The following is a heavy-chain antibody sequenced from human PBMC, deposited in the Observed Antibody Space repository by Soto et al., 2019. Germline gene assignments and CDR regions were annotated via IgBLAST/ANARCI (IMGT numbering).Heavy chain of an antibody. Sequence: GGSLRLSCAASGFTFSSYAMSWVRQAPGKGLEWVSAISGSGGSTYYADSVKGRFTISRDNSKNTLYLQMNSPRAEDTAVYYCAIPPVGYCSSTSCSTTFFDYWGQGTLVTVSS. CDR3: AIPPVGYCSSTSCSTTFFDY. J-gene: IGHJ4*02. CDR1: GFTFSSYA. CDR2: ISGSGGST. D-gene: IGHD2-2*01. V-gene: IGHV3-23*01.